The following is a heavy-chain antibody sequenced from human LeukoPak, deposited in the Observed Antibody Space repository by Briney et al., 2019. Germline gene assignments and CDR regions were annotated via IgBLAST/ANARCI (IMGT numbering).Heavy chain of an antibody. CDR3: ATDVGAIFSDS. J-gene: IGHJ4*02. CDR2: INNGGSNT. D-gene: IGHD2-21*01. V-gene: IGHV3-23*01. Sequence: PGGSLRLSCAASGFTFSNNAMAWVRQAPGKGLEWVSTINNGGSNTHYADSVEGRFTISRDNSKNTLYLEMTSLRAEDTAIYYCATDVGAIFSDSWGQGNLVTVSS. CDR1: GFTFSNNA.